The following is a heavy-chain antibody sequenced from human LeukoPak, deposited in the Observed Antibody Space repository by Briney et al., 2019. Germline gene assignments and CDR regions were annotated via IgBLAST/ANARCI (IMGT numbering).Heavy chain of an antibody. CDR2: INHSGST. J-gene: IGHJ6*02. D-gene: IGHD3-22*01. CDR3: ARGTSRNYYDSSGYPIYYYYGMDV. Sequence: SETLSLTCAVYGGSFSGYYWSWIRQPPGKGLEWIGEINHSGSTNYNPSLKSRVTISVDTSKNQFSLKLSSVTAADTAVYYCARGTSRNYYDSSGYPIYYYYGMDVWGQGTMVTVSS. CDR1: GGSFSGYY. V-gene: IGHV4-34*01.